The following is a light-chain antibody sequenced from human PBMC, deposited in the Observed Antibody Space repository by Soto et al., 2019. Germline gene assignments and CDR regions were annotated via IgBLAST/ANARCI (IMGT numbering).Light chain of an antibody. J-gene: IGKJ5*01. CDR1: RSVSGSY. CDR3: QQYGSSPIT. CDR2: SAS. V-gene: IGKV3-20*01. Sequence: ETALPKSPGTLSLSPGERRTIFCRASRSVSGSYLAWYQQKPGQAPRVLIYSASLRATGIPDRFSGNGSGTDFSLTISRLEPEDFAVYYCQQYGSSPITFGQGTRLEIK.